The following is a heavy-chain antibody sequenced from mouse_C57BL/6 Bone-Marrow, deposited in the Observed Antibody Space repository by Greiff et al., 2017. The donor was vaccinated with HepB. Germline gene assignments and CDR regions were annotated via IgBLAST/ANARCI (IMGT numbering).Heavy chain of an antibody. J-gene: IGHJ1*03. CDR2: IYPGDGDT. Sequence: QVQLQQSGAELVKPGASVKLSCKASGYAFSSYWMNWVKQRPGKGLEWIGQIYPGDGDTNYNGKLKGKATMTADKTSSTAYMQLSSLTSEASAVYFCAQIARGYFDVWGTGTTVTVSS. CDR1: GYAFSSYW. CDR3: AQIARGYFDV. V-gene: IGHV1-80*01.